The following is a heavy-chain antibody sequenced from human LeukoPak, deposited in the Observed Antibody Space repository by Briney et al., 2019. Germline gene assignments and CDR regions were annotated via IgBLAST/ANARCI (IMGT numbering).Heavy chain of an antibody. Sequence: GASVRVSCKASGYTFTSYGISWVRQAPGQGLEWMGRISAYNGNTNYAQKLQGRVTMTTDTSTSTAYIELRSLRSDDTAVYYCAREGVAAAGSYFDYWGQGTLVTVSS. CDR2: ISAYNGNT. D-gene: IGHD6-13*01. CDR3: AREGVAAAGSYFDY. CDR1: GYTFTSYG. J-gene: IGHJ4*02. V-gene: IGHV1-18*01.